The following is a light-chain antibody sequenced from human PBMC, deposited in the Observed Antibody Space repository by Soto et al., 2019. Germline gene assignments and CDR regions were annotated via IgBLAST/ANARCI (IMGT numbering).Light chain of an antibody. CDR3: CSYTTSNTRQIV. CDR2: DVS. CDR1: GSDVGGYNY. J-gene: IGLJ1*01. Sequence: QSVLTQPASVSGSPGQSITISCTGTGSDVGGYNYVSWYQHHPGKAPKLMIYDVSNRPSGVSNRFSGSKSGNTASLTISGLQPEDEADYYCCSYTTSNTRQIVFGTGTKSPS. V-gene: IGLV2-14*03.